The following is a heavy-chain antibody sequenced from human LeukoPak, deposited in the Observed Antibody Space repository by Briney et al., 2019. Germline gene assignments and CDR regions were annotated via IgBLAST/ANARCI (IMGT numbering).Heavy chain of an antibody. V-gene: IGHV3-23*01. J-gene: IGHJ4*02. Sequence: PGGSLRLSCAASGFTFSNYAMSWVRQAPGKGLEWVSTLGSRGVLTYYADSVRGRFTVSRDNSKNTLYLQMNSLRAEDTAVYYCARRDGSGYYALDYWGQGFLVTVSS. D-gene: IGHD3-22*01. CDR2: LGSRGVLT. CDR1: GFTFSNYA. CDR3: ARRDGSGYYALDY.